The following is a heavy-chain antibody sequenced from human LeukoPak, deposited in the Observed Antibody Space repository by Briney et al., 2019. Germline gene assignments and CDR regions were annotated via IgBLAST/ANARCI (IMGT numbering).Heavy chain of an antibody. CDR1: GFTFSSYG. V-gene: IGHV3-33*01. CDR3: ASLRNGWYYFDY. Sequence: GGPLRLSCATSGFTFSSYGMHWVRQAPGKGLEWVAVIWYDGSNKYYADSVKGRFTISRDNSKNTLYLQMNSLRAEDTAVYYCASLRNGWYYFDYWGQGTLVTVSS. J-gene: IGHJ4*02. D-gene: IGHD6-19*01. CDR2: IWYDGSNK.